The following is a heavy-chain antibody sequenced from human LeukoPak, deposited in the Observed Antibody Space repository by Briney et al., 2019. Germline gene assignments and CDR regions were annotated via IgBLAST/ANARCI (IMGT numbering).Heavy chain of an antibody. Sequence: GGSLRLSCAASGFTFSSYGMHWVRQAPGKGLEWVAFIRYDGSNKYYADSAKGRFTISRDNSKNTLYLQMNSLRAEDTAVYYCAKIAARGYYFDYWGQGTLVTVSS. D-gene: IGHD6-6*01. CDR2: IRYDGSNK. J-gene: IGHJ4*02. CDR1: GFTFSSYG. CDR3: AKIAARGYYFDY. V-gene: IGHV3-30*02.